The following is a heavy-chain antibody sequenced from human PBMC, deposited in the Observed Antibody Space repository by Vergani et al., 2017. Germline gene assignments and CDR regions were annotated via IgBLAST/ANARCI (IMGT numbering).Heavy chain of an antibody. CDR2: IIPIFGTA. J-gene: IGHJ3*02. CDR1: GGTFSSYA. D-gene: IGHD3-22*01. Sequence: QVQLVQSGAEVKKPGSSVKVSCKASGGTFSSYAISWVRQAPGQGLEWMGGIIPIFGTANYAQKFQGRVTMTEDTSTDTAYMELSSLRSEDTAVYYCATAYYYDSSGSQGAFDIWGQGTMVTVSS. V-gene: IGHV1-69*06. CDR3: ATAYYYDSSGSQGAFDI.